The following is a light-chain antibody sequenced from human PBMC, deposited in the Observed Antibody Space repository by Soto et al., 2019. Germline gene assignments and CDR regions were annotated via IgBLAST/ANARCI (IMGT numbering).Light chain of an antibody. J-gene: IGLJ1*01. V-gene: IGLV2-14*03. CDR2: DII. CDR3: VSFTTSRSYV. CDR1: SSDVGAYIF. Sequence: QSALTQPASVSGSPGQSITISSTGTSSDVGAYIFVSWYQQHPGKAPKLMIYDIINRPSGVSNRFSGSKSGNTASLTISGLQAEDEADYYCVSFTTSRSYVFGTGTKLTVL.